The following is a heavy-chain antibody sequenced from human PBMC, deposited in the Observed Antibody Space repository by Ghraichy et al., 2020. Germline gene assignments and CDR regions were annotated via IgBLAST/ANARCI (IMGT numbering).Heavy chain of an antibody. D-gene: IGHD5-24*01. J-gene: IGHJ4*02. V-gene: IGHV5-51*01. Sequence: GGSLRLSCKGSGYSFTSYWIGWVRQMPGKGLEWMGIIYPGDSDTRYSPSFQGQVTISADKSISTAYLQWSSLKASDTAMYYCARHPGRDGYNVVDYWGQGTLVTVSS. CDR3: ARHPGRDGYNVVDY. CDR2: IYPGDSDT. CDR1: GYSFTSYW.